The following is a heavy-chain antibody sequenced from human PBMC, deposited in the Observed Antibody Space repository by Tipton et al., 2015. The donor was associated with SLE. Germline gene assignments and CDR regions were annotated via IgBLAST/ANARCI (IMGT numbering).Heavy chain of an antibody. V-gene: IGHV4-34*01. D-gene: IGHD1-26*01. J-gene: IGHJ3*02. CDR2: LYYSGST. CDR3: ASYGYSGSHGGAFDI. Sequence: TLSLTCAVYGGSFSGYYWSWIRQPPGKGLEWIGSLYYSGSTYYNPSLKSRVTISVDTSKNQFSLKLSSVTAADTAVYYCASYGYSGSHGGAFDIWGQGTMVTVSS. CDR1: GGSFSGYY.